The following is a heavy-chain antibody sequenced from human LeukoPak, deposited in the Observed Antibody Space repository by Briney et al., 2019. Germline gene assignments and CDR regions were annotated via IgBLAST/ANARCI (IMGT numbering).Heavy chain of an antibody. D-gene: IGHD5-24*01. J-gene: IGHJ4*02. CDR3: AKELRHDYNTYFDY. V-gene: IGHV3-66*01. CDR1: GFTVSSNY. CDR2: IYSGGST. Sequence: GGSLRLSCAASGFTVSSNYMSWVRQAPGKGLEWVSVIYSGGSTYYADSVKGRFTISRDNSKNTLYLQMNSLRAEDTAVYYCAKELRHDYNTYFDYWGQGTLVSVSS.